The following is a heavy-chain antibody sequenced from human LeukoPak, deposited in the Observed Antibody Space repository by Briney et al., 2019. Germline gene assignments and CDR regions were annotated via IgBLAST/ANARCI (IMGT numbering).Heavy chain of an antibody. CDR2: IWYDGSQK. CDR3: ARLYGANVGYLDY. J-gene: IGHJ4*02. D-gene: IGHD4-23*01. Sequence: GGSLRLSCAVSGYSFSSHGMHWVRQAPGKGLEWVAAIWYDGSQKYYADTVRSRFTVSRDNSKNTLYLQMDSPRAEDTAVYYCARLYGANVGYLDYWGQGTLVTVSS. CDR1: GYSFSSHG. V-gene: IGHV3-33*03.